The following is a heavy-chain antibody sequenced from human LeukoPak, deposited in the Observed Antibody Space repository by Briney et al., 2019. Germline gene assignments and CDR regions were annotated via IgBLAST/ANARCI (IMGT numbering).Heavy chain of an antibody. CDR1: GGSISSGSYY. V-gene: IGHV4-61*02. CDR3: ARALRSSGYYLY. D-gene: IGHD3-22*01. CDR2: IYTSGST. J-gene: IGHJ4*02. Sequence: SQTLSLTCTVSGGSISSGSYYWSRIRQPAGKGLEWIGRIYTSGSTNYNPSLKSRVTISVDTSKNQFSLKLSSVTAADTAVYYCARALRSSGYYLYWGQGTLVTLSS.